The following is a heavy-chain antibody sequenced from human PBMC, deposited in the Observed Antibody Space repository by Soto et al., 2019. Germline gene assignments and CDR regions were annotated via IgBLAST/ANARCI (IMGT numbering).Heavy chain of an antibody. CDR3: ARAAFGSSTWYDY. V-gene: IGHV3-74*01. J-gene: IGHJ4*02. CDR1: VFTFISYW. CDR2: INGDGSST. Sequence: PGWSLRLSCASSVFTFISYWMHWVRQAPGKGLVWVSRINGDGSSTSYADSVKGRFTISRDNAENTLFMQMNSLRAEDTAIYYCARAAFGSSTWYDYWGQGTLVTVSS. D-gene: IGHD6-13*01.